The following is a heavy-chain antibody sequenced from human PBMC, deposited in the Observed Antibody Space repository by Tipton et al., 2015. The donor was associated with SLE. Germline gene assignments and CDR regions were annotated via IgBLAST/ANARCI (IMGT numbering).Heavy chain of an antibody. Sequence: TLSLTCTVSGGSISSHYWSWIRQPPGKGLEWIGYIYYSGSTNYNPSLKSRVTISVDTSKNQFSLKLSSVTAADTAVYYCARQRMGAFDFWGPGTLVTVSS. CDR1: GGSISSHY. CDR3: ARQRMGAFDF. CDR2: IYYSGST. J-gene: IGHJ4*02. V-gene: IGHV4-59*11. D-gene: IGHD3-16*01.